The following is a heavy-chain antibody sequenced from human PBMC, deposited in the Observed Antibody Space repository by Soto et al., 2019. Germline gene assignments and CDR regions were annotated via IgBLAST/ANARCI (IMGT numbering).Heavy chain of an antibody. D-gene: IGHD2-8*01. CDR2: ISGSGGST. J-gene: IGHJ4*02. CDR1: GFTFSSYA. V-gene: IGHV3-23*01. CDR3: ATYREGLITDYFDY. Sequence: EVQLLESGGGLVQPGGSLRLSCAASGFTFSSYAMSWVRQAPGKGLEWVSPISGSGGSTYYADSVKGRFTISRDNSKNTLYLQMNRLRAEDTAVYHCATYREGLITDYFDYWGQGTLVTLSS.